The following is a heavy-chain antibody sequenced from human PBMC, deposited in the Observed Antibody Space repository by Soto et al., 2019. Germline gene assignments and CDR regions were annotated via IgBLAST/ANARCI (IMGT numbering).Heavy chain of an antibody. Sequence: EVQLVESGGGSVQPGGSLRLSCPASGITLSHFWMHWVRQAPGKGLVWVARIDNDGRGTSYADFAKGRFTISKDDAKNTLYLQMNSLRAEDTALYYCTTAFEHWGRGTLVTVSS. J-gene: IGHJ4*02. V-gene: IGHV3-74*01. CDR2: IDNDGRGT. CDR1: GITLSHFW. CDR3: TTAFEH.